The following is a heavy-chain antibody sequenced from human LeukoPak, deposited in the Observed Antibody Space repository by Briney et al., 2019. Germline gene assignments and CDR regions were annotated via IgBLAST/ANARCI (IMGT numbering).Heavy chain of an antibody. CDR1: GYSFTSYW. CDR3: ARQRRAYYDSSGYDH. V-gene: IGHV5-51*01. J-gene: IGHJ4*02. D-gene: IGHD3-22*01. Sequence: GESLKISCKGSGYSFTSYWIGWVRQMPGKGLEWVGIIYPGDSDTRYSPSFQGQVTISADKSISTAYLQWSSLKASDTAMYYCARQRRAYYDSSGYDHWGQGTLVTVSS. CDR2: IYPGDSDT.